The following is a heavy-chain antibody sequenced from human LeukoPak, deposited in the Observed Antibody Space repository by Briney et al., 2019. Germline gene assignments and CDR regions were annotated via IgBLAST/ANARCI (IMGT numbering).Heavy chain of an antibody. J-gene: IGHJ3*02. D-gene: IGHD4-17*01. V-gene: IGHV1-2*02. CDR3: ASPQGYGDYDGFDI. CDR2: INPNSGDT. Sequence: ASVKVSCKASGYTFTGYYIHWIRRAPGHGLEWMGWINPNSGDTKYVQKFQGRVTMTRVTSIRTAYLDLRRLRSDDTAVYYCASPQGYGDYDGFDIWGPGTMVRVSS. CDR1: GYTFTGYY.